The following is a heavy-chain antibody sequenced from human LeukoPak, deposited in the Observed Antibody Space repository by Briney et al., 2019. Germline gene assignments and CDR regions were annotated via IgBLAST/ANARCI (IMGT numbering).Heavy chain of an antibody. Sequence: SETLSLTCAVSGGSISSSNWWSWVRQPPGKGLEWIGEIYHSGSTNYNPSLKSRVTISVDKSKNQFSLKLSSVTAADTAVYYCARGITMVRGVPPDYYYYGMDVWGQGTTVTISS. J-gene: IGHJ6*02. D-gene: IGHD3-10*01. CDR2: IYHSGST. CDR3: ARGITMVRGVPPDYYYYGMDV. CDR1: GGSISSSNW. V-gene: IGHV4-4*02.